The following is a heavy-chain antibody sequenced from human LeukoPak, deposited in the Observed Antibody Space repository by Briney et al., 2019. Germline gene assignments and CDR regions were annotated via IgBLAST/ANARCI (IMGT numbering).Heavy chain of an antibody. V-gene: IGHV3-30*04. D-gene: IGHD6-13*01. J-gene: IGHJ4*02. CDR3: ARDIGAAADCNLDY. CDR2: ILENGSNQ. Sequence: GGSLRLSCAASGFTFSNYIMHWVRQAPGKGLDWVAVILENGSNQYYADSVKGRFTISRDNSKNTLFLQMNSLRAEDTAVYYCARDIGAAADCNLDYWGQGTLVTVSS. CDR1: GFTFSNYI.